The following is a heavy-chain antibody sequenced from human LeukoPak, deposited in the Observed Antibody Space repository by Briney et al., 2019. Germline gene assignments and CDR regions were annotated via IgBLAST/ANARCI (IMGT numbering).Heavy chain of an antibody. Sequence: GESLKISCKGSGYSFTSYWIGWVRQMPGKGLEWMGIIYAGDSDTRYSPSFQGQVTISADKSISTAYLQWSCLKASDTAMYYCARAYSSSSSVSDYWGQGTLVTVSS. J-gene: IGHJ4*02. D-gene: IGHD6-6*01. CDR3: ARAYSSSSSVSDY. CDR2: IYAGDSDT. CDR1: GYSFTSYW. V-gene: IGHV5-51*01.